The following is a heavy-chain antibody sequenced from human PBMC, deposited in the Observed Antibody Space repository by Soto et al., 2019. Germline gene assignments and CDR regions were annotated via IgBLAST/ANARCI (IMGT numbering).Heavy chain of an antibody. J-gene: IGHJ6*02. CDR1: GFSFVDFA. CDR3: VKDKFDILNGDLVYVMYF. Sequence: GGSLRLSCGASGFSFVDFAMHWVRHTPEKGLEWVSSISYNGDTVAYGDSVKGRFTVSRDNAKKSLFLQMDSLRPDDTALYYCVKDKFDILNGDLVYVMYFGGQGTTVLVSS. CDR2: ISYNGDTV. D-gene: IGHD3-9*01. V-gene: IGHV3-9*01.